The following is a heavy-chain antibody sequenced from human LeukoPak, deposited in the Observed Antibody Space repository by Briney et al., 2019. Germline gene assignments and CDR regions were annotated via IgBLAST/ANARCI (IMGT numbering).Heavy chain of an antibody. CDR1: GYTFTRLD. D-gene: IGHD1-20*01. J-gene: IGHJ4*02. CDR2: MNPNWGYT. Sequence: EASVKVSCKASGYTFTRLDINGVRQAPGQGRERMGWMNPNWGYTGYAQKFQARVTMTRDTSIDTAYMELSSLRSDDTAVYYCARGITQGFDHWGQGTLVTVSS. V-gene: IGHV1-8*01. CDR3: ARGITQGFDH.